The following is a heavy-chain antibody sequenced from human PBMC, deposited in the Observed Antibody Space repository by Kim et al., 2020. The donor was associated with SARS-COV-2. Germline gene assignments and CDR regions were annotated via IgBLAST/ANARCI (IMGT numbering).Heavy chain of an antibody. CDR1: GFTFSSYA. CDR3: ATRRYSSSWPYYFDY. CDR2: ISGSGGST. D-gene: IGHD6-13*01. V-gene: IGHV3-23*01. J-gene: IGHJ4*02. Sequence: GGSLRLSCAASGFTFSSYAMSWVRQAPGKGLEWVSAISGSGGSTYYADSVKGRFTISRDNSKNTLYLQMNSLRAEDTAVYYCATRRYSSSWPYYFDYWGQGTLVTVSS.